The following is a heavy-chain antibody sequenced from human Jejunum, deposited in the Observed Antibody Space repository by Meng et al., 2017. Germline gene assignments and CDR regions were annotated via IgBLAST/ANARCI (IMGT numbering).Heavy chain of an antibody. J-gene: IGHJ4*02. D-gene: IGHD6-13*01. V-gene: IGHV3-23*04. CDR2: LSDSGAGT. Sequence: VRLVGSGGGLGQTWGSLRMSCAASGFTFSAYAMIWVRQAPGKGLEWVSALSDSGAGTHYADSVKGRFTIARDNSKNTLYLEVHSLGAEDTAVYYCARVLRRSSWYFDYWGQGTLVTVSS. CDR3: ARVLRRSSWYFDY. CDR1: GFTFSAYA.